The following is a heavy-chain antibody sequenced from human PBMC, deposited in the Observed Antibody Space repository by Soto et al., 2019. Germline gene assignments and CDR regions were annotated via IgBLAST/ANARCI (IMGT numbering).Heavy chain of an antibody. CDR2: SSAYNGNT. J-gene: IGHJ5*02. V-gene: IGHV1-18*01. D-gene: IGHD3-10*01. CDR3: VPVRAWGGEGNWFDP. CDR1: GYTFTSYG. Sequence: QVPLVQSGAEVKKPGASVKVSCKASGYTFTSYGISWVRQAPGQGLEWMGWSSAYNGNTNYAQKLQGRVTMTTAQSPGTAYWELGRLCPGDPAVYYCVPVRAWGGEGNWFDPWGQGTRVTATS.